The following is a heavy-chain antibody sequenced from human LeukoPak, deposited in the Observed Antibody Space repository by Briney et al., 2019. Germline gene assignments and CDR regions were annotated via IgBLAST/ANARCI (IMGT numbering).Heavy chain of an antibody. CDR1: SASITSSPYF. V-gene: IGHV4-39*07. D-gene: IGHD2-2*01. CDR3: ARDGSGWYSSTYWFDP. Sequence: SETLSLTCTVSSASITSSPYFWGWIRQSPGKGLEWIGSISYSGTTYYNPSLKSRVTISVDTSKNQFSLKLSTVTAADTAVYYCARDGSGWYSSTYWFDPWGQGTLVTVSS. J-gene: IGHJ5*02. CDR2: ISYSGTT.